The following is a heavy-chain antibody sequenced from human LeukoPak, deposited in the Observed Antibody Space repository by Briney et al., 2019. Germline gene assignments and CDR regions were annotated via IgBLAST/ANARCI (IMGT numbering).Heavy chain of an antibody. CDR3: ARGGTGWPYYFDY. CDR2: LYSGGAT. CDR1: GFTVSDNY. Sequence: GGSLRLSCAASGFTVSDNYMHWVRQAPGKGLEWVSILYSGGATYYTDSVKGRFTISRDNSKNTLYLQVNSLRAEDTAIYYCARGGTGWPYYFDYWGQGTLVTVSS. D-gene: IGHD6-19*01. V-gene: IGHV3-53*01. J-gene: IGHJ4*02.